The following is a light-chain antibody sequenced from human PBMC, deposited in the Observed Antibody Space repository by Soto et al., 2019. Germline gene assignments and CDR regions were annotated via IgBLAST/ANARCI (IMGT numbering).Light chain of an antibody. J-gene: IGKJ2*01. CDR2: GAS. V-gene: IGKV3-20*01. Sequence: EIVLTQSQDTLYLSPGEGVTLSCRASQRVVSDYVAWYQQKPGQAPRLLIYGASIWATGLPARFSGSGYGTDFTLTISRLEPEEFAVYYCQQYGGAPYTFGQGT. CDR1: QRVVSDY. CDR3: QQYGGAPYT.